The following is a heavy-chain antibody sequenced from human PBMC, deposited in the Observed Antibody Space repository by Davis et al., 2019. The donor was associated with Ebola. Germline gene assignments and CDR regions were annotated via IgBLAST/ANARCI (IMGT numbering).Heavy chain of an antibody. V-gene: IGHV3-7*03. CDR3: ARESSSSWYPYRYFDY. CDR1: GFTFSTYW. D-gene: IGHD6-13*01. Sequence: GGSLRLSCAASGFTFSTYWMSWVRQAPGKGLEWVANIKEDGSETYYEDSVKGRFSISRDNAKNSLYLQMNSLRAEDTAVYYCARESSSSWYPYRYFDYWGQGTLVTVSS. J-gene: IGHJ4*02. CDR2: IKEDGSET.